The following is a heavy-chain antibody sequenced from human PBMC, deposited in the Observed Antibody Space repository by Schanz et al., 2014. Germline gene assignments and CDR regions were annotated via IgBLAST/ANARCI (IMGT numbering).Heavy chain of an antibody. Sequence: QAQLMESGGGVVQPGTSLILSCSVSGFSLNTYGIHWFRQPAGKGLEWVAAMSYDGSIKYYGDSVKGRFTISRDNAKNSLYLQMNSLRAGDTAVYYCARGTDWNLHYWGQGALVTVSS. CDR2: MSYDGSIK. V-gene: IGHV3-33*03. D-gene: IGHD1-1*01. J-gene: IGHJ4*02. CDR1: GFSLNTYG. CDR3: ARGTDWNLHY.